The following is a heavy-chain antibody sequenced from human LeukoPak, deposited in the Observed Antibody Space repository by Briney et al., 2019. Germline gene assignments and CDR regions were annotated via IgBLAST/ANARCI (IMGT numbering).Heavy chain of an antibody. J-gene: IGHJ6*03. D-gene: IGHD3-10*01. CDR1: GFTFSDYY. CDR3: ARDVSVWFGYYYMDV. V-gene: IGHV3-11*01. Sequence: GGSLRLSCAASGFTFSDYYMSWILQAPGKGLEWVSYISSSGSTIYYADSVKGRFTISRDNAKNSLYLQMNSLRAEDTAVYYCARDVSVWFGYYYMDVWGKGTTVTISS. CDR2: ISSSGSTI.